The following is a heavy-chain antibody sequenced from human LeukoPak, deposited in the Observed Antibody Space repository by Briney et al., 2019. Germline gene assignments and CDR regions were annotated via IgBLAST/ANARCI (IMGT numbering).Heavy chain of an antibody. Sequence: ASVKVSCKASGYTFTSYAMNWVRQAPGQGLEWMGWISAYNGNTNYAQKLQGRVTMTTDTSTSTAYMELRSLRSDDTAVYYCARDRLYDFWSGYSLDYYYYGMDVWGQGTTVTVSS. CDR2: ISAYNGNT. J-gene: IGHJ6*02. CDR3: ARDRLYDFWSGYSLDYYYYGMDV. V-gene: IGHV1-18*01. CDR1: GYTFTSYA. D-gene: IGHD3-3*01.